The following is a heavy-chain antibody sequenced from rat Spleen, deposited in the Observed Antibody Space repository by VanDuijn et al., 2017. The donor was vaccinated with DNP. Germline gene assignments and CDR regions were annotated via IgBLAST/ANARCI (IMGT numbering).Heavy chain of an antibody. CDR1: GFTFSDYY. V-gene: IGHV5-20*01. Sequence: EVQLVESGGGLVQPGRSLKLSCAASGFTFSDYYMAWVRQAPTKGLEWVAYISYDGGYTNYGDSVKGRITISRDSAKTTLFLQMSSLRSEDTATYYCAVYFYSGDNWFGYWGQGTLVTVSS. CDR3: AVYFYSGDNWFGY. D-gene: IGHD1-1*01. CDR2: ISYDGGYT. J-gene: IGHJ3*01.